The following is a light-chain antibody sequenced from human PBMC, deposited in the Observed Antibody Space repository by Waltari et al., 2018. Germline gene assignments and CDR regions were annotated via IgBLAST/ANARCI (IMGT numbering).Light chain of an antibody. J-gene: IGLJ2*01. CDR3: AAWDDSLNGRV. V-gene: IGLV1-44*01. CDR1: SSNIGSNT. CDR2: NNN. Sequence: QSVLTQPPSASGTPGQRVTISCSGSSSNIGSNTVNWYQQLPGTAPKLLTYNNNQRPSGVPDRFSGSKSGTSASLAISGLQSEDEADYYCAAWDDSLNGRVFGGGTKLTVL.